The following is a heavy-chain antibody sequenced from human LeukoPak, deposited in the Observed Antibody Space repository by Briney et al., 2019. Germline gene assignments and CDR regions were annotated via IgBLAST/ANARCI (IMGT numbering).Heavy chain of an antibody. CDR1: EYSFTSYW. J-gene: IGHJ4*02. CDR3: ARRGCSNTSCYGYYFDY. CDR2: IYPGDSDT. D-gene: IGHD2-2*01. V-gene: IGHV5-51*01. Sequence: GESLKISCKGSEYSFTSYWIGWVRQMPGKGLEWMGVIYPGDSDTRNSPSFQGQVTISADKSINTAYLQWGSLKALDTAMYYCARRGCSNTSCYGYYFDYWGQGTLVTVSS.